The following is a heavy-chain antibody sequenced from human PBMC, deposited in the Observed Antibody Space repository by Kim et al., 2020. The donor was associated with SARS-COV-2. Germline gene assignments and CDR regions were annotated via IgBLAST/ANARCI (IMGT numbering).Heavy chain of an antibody. Sequence: SETLSLTCAVYGGSFSGYYWSWIRQPPGKGLEWIGEINHSGSTNYNPSLKSRVTISVDTSKNQFSLKLSSVTAADTAVDYCARAGSRLDPWGQGTLVTVSS. V-gene: IGHV4-34*01. CDR3: ARAGSRLDP. J-gene: IGHJ5*02. CDR2: INHSGST. CDR1: GGSFSGYY. D-gene: IGHD2-2*01.